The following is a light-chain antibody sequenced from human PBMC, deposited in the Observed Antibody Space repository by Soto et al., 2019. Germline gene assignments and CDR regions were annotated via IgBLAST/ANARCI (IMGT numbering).Light chain of an antibody. CDR2: GAS. V-gene: IGKV3-20*01. CDR3: QQYGSAPPIT. J-gene: IGKJ5*01. Sequence: EFVLTQSPGTLSLSPGERATLSCRASRSVSSSYLAWYQQKPGQAPRLLIYGASSRATCIPDRFSGSGSGTDFTLTISRLEPKDFAVYYCQQYGSAPPITFGQGTRLEIK. CDR1: RSVSSSY.